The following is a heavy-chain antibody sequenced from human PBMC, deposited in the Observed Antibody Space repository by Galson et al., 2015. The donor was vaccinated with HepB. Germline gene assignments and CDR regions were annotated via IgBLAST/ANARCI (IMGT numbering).Heavy chain of an antibody. CDR3: ARDPPLGAPFDY. CDR1: GFTFNDYN. V-gene: IGHV3-21*01. CDR2: INSDSTYI. J-gene: IGHJ4*02. Sequence: SLRLSCAASGFTFNDYNMIWVRQAPGKGLEWVSSINSDSTYIYYADSVGGRFTISRDNAKNSLYLQMNSLRVEDTAIYYCARDPPLGAPFDYWGQGTLVTVSS. D-gene: IGHD7-27*01.